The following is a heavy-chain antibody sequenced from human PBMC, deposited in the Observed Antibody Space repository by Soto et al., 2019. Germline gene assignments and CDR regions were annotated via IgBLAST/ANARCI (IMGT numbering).Heavy chain of an antibody. Sequence: GSLRLSCTASGFTFFDYAIIFFRHSPFKGLEWVVFIRSKAYGGTTEYAASVKGRFTISRDDSKSIAYLQMNSLKTEDTAVYYCTRQVVGSAFDIWGQGTMVTVSS. J-gene: IGHJ3*02. V-gene: IGHV3-49*03. D-gene: IGHD2-15*01. CDR2: IRSKAYGGTT. CDR1: GFTFFDYA. CDR3: TRQVVGSAFDI.